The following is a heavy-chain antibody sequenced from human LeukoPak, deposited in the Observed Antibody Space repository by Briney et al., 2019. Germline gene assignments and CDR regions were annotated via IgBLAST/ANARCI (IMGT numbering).Heavy chain of an antibody. CDR1: GVSISSYY. J-gene: IGHJ5*02. D-gene: IGHD6-19*01. CDR2: IYYSGST. CDR3: ARGSSGWCWFDP. V-gene: IGHV4-59*01. Sequence: SETLSLTCTVSGVSISSYYWSWIRQPPGKGLEWIGYIYYSGSTNYNPSLKSRVTISVDTSKNQFSLKLSSVTAADTAVYYCARGSSGWCWFDPWGQGTLVTVSS.